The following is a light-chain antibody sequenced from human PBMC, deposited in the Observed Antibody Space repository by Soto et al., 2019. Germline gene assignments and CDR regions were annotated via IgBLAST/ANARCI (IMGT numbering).Light chain of an antibody. J-gene: IGKJ1*01. CDR2: DAS. CDR1: QSISNY. Sequence: DLQLSLSPSSLSASLRDRVTITCRAIQSISNYLNWYQQKPGKAPKLLIYDASSLQSGVPSRFGGSGSGTEFALTISSLEPDDFATYYCQQYYSYCTFGQGTKVDIK. CDR3: QQYYSYCT. V-gene: IGKV1-5*01.